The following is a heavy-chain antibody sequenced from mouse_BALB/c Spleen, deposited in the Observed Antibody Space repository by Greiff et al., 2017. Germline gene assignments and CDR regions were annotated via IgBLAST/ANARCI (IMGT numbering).Heavy chain of an antibody. Sequence: VQLKESGPSLVKPSQTLSLTCSVTGDSITSGYWNWIRKFPGNKLEYMGYISYSGSTYYNPSLKSRISITRDTSKNQYYLQLNSVTTEDTATYYCARGGYYGYGRSPWYFDVWGAGTTVTVSS. J-gene: IGHJ1*01. V-gene: IGHV3-8*02. CDR3: ARGGYYGYGRSPWYFDV. CDR2: ISYSGST. CDR1: GDSITSGY. D-gene: IGHD2-2*01.